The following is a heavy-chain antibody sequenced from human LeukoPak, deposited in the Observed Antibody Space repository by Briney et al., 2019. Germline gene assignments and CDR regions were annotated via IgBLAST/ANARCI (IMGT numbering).Heavy chain of an antibody. D-gene: IGHD3-3*01. V-gene: IGHV4-4*08. CDR3: AREDDSYYYYMDV. Sequence: SETLSLTCTVSGGSISSYYWSWIRQPPGKGLEWIGRIYTSGSTNYNPSLKSRVTISVDTSKNQFSLKLSSVTAADTAVYYCAREDDSYYYYMDVWGKGTTVTVSS. CDR2: IYTSGST. CDR1: GGSISSYY. J-gene: IGHJ6*03.